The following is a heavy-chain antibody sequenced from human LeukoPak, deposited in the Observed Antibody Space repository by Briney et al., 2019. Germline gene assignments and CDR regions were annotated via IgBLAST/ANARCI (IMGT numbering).Heavy chain of an antibody. V-gene: IGHV1-2*02. CDR2: TNPKSGGT. CDR1: GYTFTGSY. D-gene: IGHD2-8*01. J-gene: IGHJ4*02. CDR3: AREEMDSNSFDY. Sequence: ASVKVSCKASGYTFTGSYMHWVRQAPGEGLEWMGWTNPKSGGTSYAQKFHGRVTVTRDTSISTAYMELTSLRSDDTAVYYCAREEMDSNSFDYWGQGTLVTVSS.